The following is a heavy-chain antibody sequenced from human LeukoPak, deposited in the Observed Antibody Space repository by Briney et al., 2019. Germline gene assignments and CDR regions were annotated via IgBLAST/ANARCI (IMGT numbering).Heavy chain of an antibody. Sequence: SETLSLTCAVYGGSFSGYYWSWIRQPPGKGLEWIGEINHSGSTNYNPSLKSRVTISVDTSKNQFSLKLSSVTAADTAVYYCARRQRYYYYYMDVWGKGTTVTISS. CDR1: GGSFSGYY. V-gene: IGHV4-34*01. CDR3: ARRQRYYYYYMDV. J-gene: IGHJ6*03. CDR2: INHSGST.